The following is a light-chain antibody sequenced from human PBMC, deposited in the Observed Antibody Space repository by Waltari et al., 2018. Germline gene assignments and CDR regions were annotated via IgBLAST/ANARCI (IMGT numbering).Light chain of an antibody. CDR3: LQYNNWWT. Sequence: EIVMTQSPATLSVSPGDRATLSCRASQSVSSNLAWYQQKPGQAPRLLIHGASTMATGIPARFSGSGSGTEFTLTISSLQSEDLAVYYCLQYNNWWTFGQGTKVEIK. V-gene: IGKV3-15*01. J-gene: IGKJ1*01. CDR1: QSVSSN. CDR2: GAS.